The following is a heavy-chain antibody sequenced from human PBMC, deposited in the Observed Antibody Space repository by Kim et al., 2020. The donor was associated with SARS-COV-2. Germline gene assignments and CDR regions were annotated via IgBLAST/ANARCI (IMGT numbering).Heavy chain of an antibody. CDR2: ISYDGSNK. V-gene: IGHV3-30-3*01. CDR3: ARSRGGSYYFDAFDI. J-gene: IGHJ3*02. Sequence: GGSLRLSCAASGFTFSSYAMHWVRQAPGKGLEWVAVISYDGSNKYYADSVKGRFTISRDNSKNTLYLQMNSLRAEDTAVYYCARSRGGSYYFDAFDIWGQGTMVTVSS. D-gene: IGHD1-26*01. CDR1: GFTFSSYA.